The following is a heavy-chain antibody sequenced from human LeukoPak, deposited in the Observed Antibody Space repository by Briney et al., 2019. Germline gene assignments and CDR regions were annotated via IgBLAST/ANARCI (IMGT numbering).Heavy chain of an antibody. Sequence: GASVKVSCKASGGTFSSYAISWVRQAPGQGLEWMGGIIPIFGTANYAQKFQGRVTITADESTSTAYMELSSLRSEDTAVYYCARDKGNIVVVPAATNWFDPWGQGTLVTVSS. V-gene: IGHV1-69*13. J-gene: IGHJ5*02. D-gene: IGHD2-2*01. CDR2: IIPIFGTA. CDR1: GGTFSSYA. CDR3: ARDKGNIVVVPAATNWFDP.